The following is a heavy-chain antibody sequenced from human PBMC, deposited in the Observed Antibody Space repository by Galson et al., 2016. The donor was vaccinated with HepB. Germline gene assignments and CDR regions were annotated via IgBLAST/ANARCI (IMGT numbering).Heavy chain of an antibody. CDR1: GFTFSSYS. J-gene: IGHJ4*02. D-gene: IGHD1-26*01. CDR3: ARGDIGGAISDY. V-gene: IGHV3-21*01. Sequence: SLRLSCAASGFTFSSYSMNWVRQAPGKGLEWVSSISSSSSYIYYADSVKGRLTISRDNAKNSLYLQMNSLRAEDTAVYYCARGDIGGAISDYWGQGTLVTVSS. CDR2: ISSSSSYI.